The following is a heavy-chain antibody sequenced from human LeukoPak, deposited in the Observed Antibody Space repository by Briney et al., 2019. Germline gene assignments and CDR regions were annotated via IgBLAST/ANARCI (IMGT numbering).Heavy chain of an antibody. CDR2: IKQDGSEK. D-gene: IGHD2-2*02. CDR1: GFTFSSYW. Sequence: GGSLRLSCAASGFTFSSYWMSWVRQAPGKGLEWVANIKQDGSEKYYVDSVKGRFTISRDNAKNSLYLQMNSLRAEDTAVYYCAKDDCSSTSCYTHSDNWFDPWGQGTLVTVSS. CDR3: AKDDCSSTSCYTHSDNWFDP. J-gene: IGHJ5*02. V-gene: IGHV3-7*01.